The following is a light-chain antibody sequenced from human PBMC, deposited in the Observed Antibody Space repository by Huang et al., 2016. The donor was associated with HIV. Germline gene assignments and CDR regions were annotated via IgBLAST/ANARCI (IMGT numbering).Light chain of an antibody. J-gene: IGKJ4*01. Sequence: DIVMTQSPDSLAVSLGERATINCKSSQSVLYSSNNKNYLAWYQQKPGQPPKLLIYWTDVTRTSSSLQAEDVAVYYCQQYYSTPPTFGGGTKVEIK. CDR3: QQYYSTPPT. V-gene: IGKV4-1*01. CDR1: QSVLYSSNNKNY.